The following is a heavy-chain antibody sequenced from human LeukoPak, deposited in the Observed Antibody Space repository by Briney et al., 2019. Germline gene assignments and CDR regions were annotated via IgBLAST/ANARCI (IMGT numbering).Heavy chain of an antibody. Sequence: GGSLRLSCAASGFSFSSYAMTWVRQAPGQGLESVSSIDAGGGDTYHSDSVKGRFTISRDNSMNTLYLQMNSLRADDTAVYYCGRPTKYWLVRGNGVDVWGQGTTVTVSS. J-gene: IGHJ6*02. D-gene: IGHD6-19*01. CDR2: IDAGGGDT. CDR3: GRPTKYWLVRGNGVDV. CDR1: GFSFSSYA. V-gene: IGHV3-23*01.